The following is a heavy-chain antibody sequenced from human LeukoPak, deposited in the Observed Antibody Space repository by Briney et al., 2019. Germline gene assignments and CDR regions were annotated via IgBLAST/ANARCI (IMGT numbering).Heavy chain of an antibody. CDR2: IIPIFGTE. CDR1: GGTFSSYV. CDR3: AADGSGSYYPYPSGY. J-gene: IGHJ4*02. V-gene: IGHV1-69*06. D-gene: IGHD3-10*01. Sequence: ASVKVSCKASGGTFSSYVISWVRQAPGQGLEWMGGIIPIFGTENYAQKLQGRVTITADKHTSTAYMELSSLRSEHTAVYYCAADGSGSYYPYPSGYWGQGTLVTVSS.